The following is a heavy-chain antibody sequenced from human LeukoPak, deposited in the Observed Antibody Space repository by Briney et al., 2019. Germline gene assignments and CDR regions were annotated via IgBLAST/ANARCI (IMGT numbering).Heavy chain of an antibody. V-gene: IGHV3-15*01. CDR2: IKSKTDGGII. Sequence: GGSPRLSCAASGFTFSNAWMNWVRQAPGKGLEWVGRIKSKTDGGIIDYAAPVKGRFTISRDDSKKTLYLQMNSLKTEDTAVYYCTTPFFVVPSSWGQGTLVTVSS. CDR1: GFTFSNAW. CDR3: TTPFFVVPSS. D-gene: IGHD3-16*02. J-gene: IGHJ5*02.